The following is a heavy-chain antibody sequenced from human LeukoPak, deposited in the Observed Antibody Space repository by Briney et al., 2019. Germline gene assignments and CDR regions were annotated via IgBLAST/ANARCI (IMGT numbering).Heavy chain of an antibody. Sequence: GGSLRLSCAASGFTFSSYGMHWVRRAPGKGLEWVAVIWYDGSNKYYVDSVKGRFTISRDNSKSTLYLQMNSLRAEDTAVYYCARLRNDAFDIWGQGAVVTVSS. CDR3: ARLRNDAFDI. CDR2: IWYDGSNK. J-gene: IGHJ3*02. V-gene: IGHV3-33*01. D-gene: IGHD1-14*01. CDR1: GFTFSSYG.